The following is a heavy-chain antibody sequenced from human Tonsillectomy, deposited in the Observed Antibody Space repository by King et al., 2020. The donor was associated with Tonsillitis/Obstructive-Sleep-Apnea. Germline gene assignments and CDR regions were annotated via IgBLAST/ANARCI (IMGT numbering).Heavy chain of an antibody. CDR3: ATLPPVGRSWYSVYFDY. Sequence: VQLVESGGGLVQPGGSLRLSCAASGFSLSSYEMNWVRQAPGKGLEWVSYISSSGSTIYYADSVKGRFTISRDNAKNSLSLQMNSLRAEDTAVYYCATLPPVGRSWYSVYFDYWGQGTLVTVSS. V-gene: IGHV3-48*03. D-gene: IGHD6-13*01. CDR2: ISSSGSTI. CDR1: GFSLSSYE. J-gene: IGHJ4*02.